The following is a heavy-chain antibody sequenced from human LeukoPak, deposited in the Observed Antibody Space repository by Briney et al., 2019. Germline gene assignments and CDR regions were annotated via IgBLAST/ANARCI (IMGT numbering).Heavy chain of an antibody. J-gene: IGHJ4*02. CDR2: LSGSGGGT. V-gene: IGHV3-23*01. D-gene: IGHD3-10*01. CDR1: GITLSNYG. Sequence: GGSLRLACAVSGITLSNYGMSWVRQAPGKGLEWVAGLSGSGGGTNYADSVQGRFTISRDNPKNTLYLQMNSLRAEDTAVYFCAKRGVVIRVFLVGFHKEAYYFDSWGQGALVTVSS. CDR3: AKRGVVIRVFLVGFHKEAYYFDS.